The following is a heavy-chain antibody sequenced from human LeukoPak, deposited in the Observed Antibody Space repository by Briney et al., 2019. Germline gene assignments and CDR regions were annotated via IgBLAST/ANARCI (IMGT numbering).Heavy chain of an antibody. Sequence: GGSLRLSCAASGFTFTSAWMSWVRQAPGKGLEWVGRIRSKTDGGTIDYAAPVKGSFTISRDDSKNTLFLQMNSLKTEDTAVYYCTTARPATADRWGQGTLVTVSS. D-gene: IGHD6-6*01. CDR1: GFTFTSAW. J-gene: IGHJ5*02. CDR2: IRSKTDGGTI. V-gene: IGHV3-15*01. CDR3: TTARPATADR.